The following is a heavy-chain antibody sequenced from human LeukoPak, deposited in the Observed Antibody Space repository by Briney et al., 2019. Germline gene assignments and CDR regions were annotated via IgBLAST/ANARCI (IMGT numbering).Heavy chain of an antibody. D-gene: IGHD2-21*02. J-gene: IGHJ5*02. V-gene: IGHV4-4*07. Sequence: PSETLSLTCTVSGGSISSYYWSWIRQPAGKGLEWIGRIYTSGSTNYNPSLKSRVTVSVDTSKNQFSLKLSSVTAADTAVYYCARDNQVTPYNWFDPWGQGTLVTVSS. CDR1: GGSISSYY. CDR2: IYTSGST. CDR3: ARDNQVTPYNWFDP.